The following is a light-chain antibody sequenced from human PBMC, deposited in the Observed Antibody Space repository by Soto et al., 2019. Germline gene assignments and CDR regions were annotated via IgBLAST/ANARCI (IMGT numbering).Light chain of an antibody. CDR2: GAS. CDR1: QNVSSSY. CDR3: QQYGTSPFT. J-gene: IGKJ4*01. V-gene: IGKV3-20*01. Sequence: EKVLMQSPGTLSLSTGERATLSCRASQNVSSSYLAWYQHKPGQAPRLLIYGASNRATGIPDRVSGSGSGTDFTLTISRLEPEDFAVYYCQQYGTSPFTFGGGTKVDIK.